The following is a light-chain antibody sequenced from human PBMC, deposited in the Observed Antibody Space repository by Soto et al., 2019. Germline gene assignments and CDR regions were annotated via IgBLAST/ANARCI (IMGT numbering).Light chain of an antibody. CDR2: DAS. Sequence: EVMMKQSPGTLSVSPGERAILSCRASQRISNDLAWYQQKAGQAPRLLIYDASTRATGIPARFSGSGSGTEFTLTISSLQSEDFAVYFCQQYNNWPPWTFGQGTKVDIK. CDR3: QQYNNWPPWT. J-gene: IGKJ1*01. CDR1: QRISND. V-gene: IGKV3-15*01.